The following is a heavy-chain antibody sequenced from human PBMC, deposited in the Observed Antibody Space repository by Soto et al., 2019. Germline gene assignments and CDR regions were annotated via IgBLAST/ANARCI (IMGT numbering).Heavy chain of an antibody. CDR3: ARAPVEDIIVLPSARGWFDP. Sequence: QVQLVESGGGEVQPGRSLTLSCAASGFTFSAYTMHWVRQAPGKGLEWVALISYDGSDTYYAESVKGRFTISRDNTRNTLYLQMNSLRSEDTAVYYCARAPVEDIIVLPSARGWFDPWGQGTLVTVSS. J-gene: IGHJ5*02. D-gene: IGHD2-2*01. CDR1: GFTFSAYT. CDR2: ISYDGSDT. V-gene: IGHV3-30-3*01.